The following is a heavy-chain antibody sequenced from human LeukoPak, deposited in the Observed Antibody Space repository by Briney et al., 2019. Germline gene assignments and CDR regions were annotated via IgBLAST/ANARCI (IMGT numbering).Heavy chain of an antibody. Sequence: GGSLRLSWAASGFTFSSYEMNWVRQAPGKGLEWVSYISSSGSTIYYADSVKGRFTISRDNAKNSLYLQMNSLRAEDTAVYYCASSPSDIWFGECYFDYWGQGTLVTVSS. CDR1: GFTFSSYE. J-gene: IGHJ4*02. CDR3: ASSPSDIWFGECYFDY. CDR2: ISSSGSTI. V-gene: IGHV3-48*03. D-gene: IGHD3-10*01.